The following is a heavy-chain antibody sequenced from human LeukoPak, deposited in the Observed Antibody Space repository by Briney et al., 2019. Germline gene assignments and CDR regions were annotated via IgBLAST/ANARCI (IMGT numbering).Heavy chain of an antibody. D-gene: IGHD4-11*01. V-gene: IGHV1-2*02. CDR3: ATSAGDYRAGHYYYMGV. Sequence: AASVKDSCKASGYTFTGYHFHWVRPAPGQGLEWMGCINPNTAGTNYAQKFLGGVTLTWDTSISTAYMELNRLTSDDTAVYYCATSAGDYRAGHYYYMGVWGKGTSVTVSS. J-gene: IGHJ6*03. CDR2: INPNTAGT. CDR1: GYTFTGYH.